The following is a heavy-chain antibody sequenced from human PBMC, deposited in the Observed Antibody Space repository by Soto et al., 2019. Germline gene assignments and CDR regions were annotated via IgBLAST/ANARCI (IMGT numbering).Heavy chain of an antibody. V-gene: IGHV1-18*01. J-gene: IGHJ4*02. D-gene: IGHD3-3*02. CDR1: GYTFNSYV. Sequence: QVPLVQSGSEVKKPGASVKVSCKASGYTFNSYVISWVRQAPGQGLVWMGWISGYNGDTKYSEKVKGRVTMTTDTTTRTADREPRSLISDDTAIYYGARHCWSGQLPVYLDQWGQGSLITAAS. CDR3: ARHCWSGQLPVYLDQ. CDR2: ISGYNGDT.